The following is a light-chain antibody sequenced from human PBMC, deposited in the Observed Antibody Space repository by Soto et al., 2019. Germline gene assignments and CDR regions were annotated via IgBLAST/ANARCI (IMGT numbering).Light chain of an antibody. CDR3: QHYNSYSEA. Sequence: DIVMTQSPATLSVAPGERVTFSCRASQGVSRKLAWYQHKPGRAPRLLISGASTGATGIPARFSGSGSGTEFTLTSSSLQPDDFATYYCQHYNSYSEAFGQGTKVDIK. CDR2: GAS. CDR1: QGVSRK. V-gene: IGKV3-15*01. J-gene: IGKJ1*01.